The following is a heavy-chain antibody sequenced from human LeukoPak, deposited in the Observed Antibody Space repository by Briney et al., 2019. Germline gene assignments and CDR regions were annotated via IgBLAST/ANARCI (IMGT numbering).Heavy chain of an antibody. J-gene: IGHJ4*02. Sequence: GSLRLSCAASGFTFSSYAMHWVRQAPGKGLEWVAVISYDGSNKYYADSVKGRFTVSRDNSKNTLYLQMNSLRAEDTAVYYCTRDHSLTGYFSAYWGQGTLVTVSS. CDR1: GFTFSSYA. D-gene: IGHD3-9*01. CDR3: TRDHSLTGYFSAY. V-gene: IGHV3-30*04. CDR2: ISYDGSNK.